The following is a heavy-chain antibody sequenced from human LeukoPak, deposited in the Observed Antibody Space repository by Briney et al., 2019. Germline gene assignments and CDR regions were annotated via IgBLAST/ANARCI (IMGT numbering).Heavy chain of an antibody. CDR3: ARGGVGYSYAY. D-gene: IGHD5-18*01. V-gene: IGHV3-21*01. CDR2: ISSSSSYI. J-gene: IGHJ4*02. Sequence: GGSLRLSCAASGFTFSSYSMDWVRQAPGKGLEWVSSISSSSSYIYYADSVKGRFTISRDNAKNSLYLQMNSLRAEDTAVYYCARGGVGYSYAYWGQGTLVTVSS. CDR1: GFTFSSYS.